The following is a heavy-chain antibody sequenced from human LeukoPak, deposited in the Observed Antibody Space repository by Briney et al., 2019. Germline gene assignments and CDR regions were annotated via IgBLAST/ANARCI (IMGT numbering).Heavy chain of an antibody. CDR3: AKQLRVYYYMDV. CDR2: ISGSGGST. V-gene: IGHV3-23*01. D-gene: IGHD1-7*01. CDR1: GFTFSSYA. Sequence: GGSLRLSCAASGFTFSSYALSWVRQAPGKGLEWVSDISGSGGSTYYADSVKGRFTISRDNSKNTMYLQMNSLRAEDTAVYYCAKQLRVYYYMDVWGKGTTVTVSS. J-gene: IGHJ6*03.